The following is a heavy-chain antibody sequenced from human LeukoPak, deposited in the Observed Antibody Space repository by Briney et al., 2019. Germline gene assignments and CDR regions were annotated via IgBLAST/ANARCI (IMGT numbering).Heavy chain of an antibody. CDR3: VRESAVGSGEFDY. Sequence: SETLSLTCTVSGGSISSYYWTWIRQPPGKGLEWIGYIYYSGSTHYNPSLKSRVTISLDTSNNQFSLKLTSVTTADTAVYYCVRESAVGSGEFDYRGQGTLVTVSS. CDR1: GGSISSYY. D-gene: IGHD3-10*01. CDR2: IYYSGST. V-gene: IGHV4-59*12. J-gene: IGHJ4*02.